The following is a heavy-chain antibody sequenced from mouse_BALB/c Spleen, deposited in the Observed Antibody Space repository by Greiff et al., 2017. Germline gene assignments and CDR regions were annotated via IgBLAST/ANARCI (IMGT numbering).Heavy chain of an antibody. J-gene: IGHJ4*01. Sequence: VQLVESGAELAKPGASVKMSCKASGYTFTSYWMHWVKQRPGQGLEWIGYINPSTGYTEYNQKFKDKATLTADKSSSTAYMQLSSLTSEDSAVYYCARSLGGYAMDYWGQGTSVTVSS. CDR3: ARSLGGYAMDY. D-gene: IGHD4-1*01. CDR1: GYTFTSYW. V-gene: IGHV1-7*01. CDR2: INPSTGYT.